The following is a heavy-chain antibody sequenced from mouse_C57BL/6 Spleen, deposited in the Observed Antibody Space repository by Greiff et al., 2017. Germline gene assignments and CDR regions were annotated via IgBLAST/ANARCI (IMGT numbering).Heavy chain of an antibody. D-gene: IGHD2-5*01. Sequence: QVQLQQPGAELVKPGASVKLSCKASGYTFTSYWMHWVKQRPGQGLEWIGMIHPNSGSTNYNEKFTSKATLTVDKSSSTAYMQLSSLTSEDSAVYYCARGDYSNYGGYFDVWGTGTTVTVAS. V-gene: IGHV1-64*01. CDR3: ARGDYSNYGGYFDV. J-gene: IGHJ1*03. CDR2: IHPNSGST. CDR1: GYTFTSYW.